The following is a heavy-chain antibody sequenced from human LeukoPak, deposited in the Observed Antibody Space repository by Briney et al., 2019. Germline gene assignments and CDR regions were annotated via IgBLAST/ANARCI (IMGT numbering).Heavy chain of an antibody. V-gene: IGHV3-23*01. D-gene: IGHD3-22*01. J-gene: IGHJ6*03. CDR1: GFTFSSYA. CDR2: LSPSGTST. CDR3: ARLYYYDSSGYMDV. Sequence: GGSLRLSCAASGFTFSSYAMSWVRQAPGKGLEWVSALSPSGTSTYYADSVKGRFTISRDNSKNTLYLQMDSLRAEDTAVYYCARLYYYDSSGYMDVWGKGTTVTVSS.